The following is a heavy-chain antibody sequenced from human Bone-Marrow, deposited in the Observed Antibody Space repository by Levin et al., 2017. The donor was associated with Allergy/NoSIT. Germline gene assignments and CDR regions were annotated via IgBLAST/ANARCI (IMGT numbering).Heavy chain of an antibody. D-gene: IGHD3-3*01. V-gene: IGHV3-48*03. J-gene: IGHJ4*02. Sequence: LSLTCAASGFTFSSYEMNWVRQVPGKGLDWVAYISTSGSAIYYADSVKGRFTISRDNAKNSLYLQMNSLTVEDAAIYYCARDGAIFGGDNFFDYWGQGTPVTVSS. CDR2: ISTSGSAI. CDR3: ARDGAIFGGDNFFDY. CDR1: GFTFSSYE.